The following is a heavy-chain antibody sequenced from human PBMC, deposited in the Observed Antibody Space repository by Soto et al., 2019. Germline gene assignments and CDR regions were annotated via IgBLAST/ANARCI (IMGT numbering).Heavy chain of an antibody. CDR1: GNTFSTDY. Sequence: QVQLVQSGAEVKKPGASVRVSCTASGNTFSTDYMHWIRQAPRQGHAWMGVINPTGDSSSYAQMFQGMITMTWDTSQTTSLELYSLPSEDKAVYFCARTILIGPHTVFEYCGQGSLVTISS. J-gene: IGHJ4*02. CDR3: ARTILIGPHTVFEY. CDR2: INPTGDSS. D-gene: IGHD3-16*02. V-gene: IGHV1-46*01.